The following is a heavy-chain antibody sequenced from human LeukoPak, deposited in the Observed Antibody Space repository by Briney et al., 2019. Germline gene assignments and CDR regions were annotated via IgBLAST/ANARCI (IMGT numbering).Heavy chain of an antibody. CDR3: ARALGITMVRGVISRSWFDP. V-gene: IGHV1-18*01. D-gene: IGHD3-10*01. Sequence: ASVKVSCKASGYTFTSYGISWVRQAPGQGLEWMGWISAYNGNTNYAQKLQGRVTMTTDASTSTAYMGLRSLRSDDTAVYYCARALGITMVRGVISRSWFDPWGQGTLVTVSS. CDR2: ISAYNGNT. J-gene: IGHJ5*02. CDR1: GYTFTSYG.